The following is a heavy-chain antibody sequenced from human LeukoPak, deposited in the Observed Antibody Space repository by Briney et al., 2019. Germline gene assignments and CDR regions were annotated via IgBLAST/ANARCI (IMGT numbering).Heavy chain of an antibody. CDR2: LSGSGITT. V-gene: IGHV3-23*01. Sequence: GGSLRLSCAASGFTFSNSAMSWVRQAPGKGLEWVSTLSGSGITTYYANSVKGRFTISRDNSKNTLYLQMNSLRAEDTAVYYCAKGIYSSGWSYFDYWGHGTLVTVSS. CDR1: GFTFSNSA. D-gene: IGHD6-19*01. J-gene: IGHJ4*01. CDR3: AKGIYSSGWSYFDY.